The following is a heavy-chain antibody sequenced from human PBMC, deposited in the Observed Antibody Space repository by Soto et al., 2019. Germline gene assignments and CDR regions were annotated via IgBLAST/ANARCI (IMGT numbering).Heavy chain of an antibody. J-gene: IGHJ4*02. CDR2: IYYSGST. V-gene: IGHV4-59*08. CDR1: GGSISSYY. Sequence: SETLSLTCTVSGGSISSYYWSWIRQPPGKGLEWIGYIYYSGSTNYNPSLKSRVTISVDTSKNQFSLKLSSVTAADTAVYYCASSYYCSGGSCYSAHFDYWGQGTLVTVSS. D-gene: IGHD2-15*01. CDR3: ASSYYCSGGSCYSAHFDY.